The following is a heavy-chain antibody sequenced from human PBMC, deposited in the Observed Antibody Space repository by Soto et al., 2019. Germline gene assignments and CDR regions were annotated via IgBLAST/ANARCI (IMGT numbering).Heavy chain of an antibody. V-gene: IGHV1-2*02. J-gene: IGHJ6*02. Sequence: VKVSCKASGYTSTGYYVHWVREAPGQGLEWMGWINPETGGTSYAQKFQGRVTLSRDTSINTAYLELSSLRFDDAAVYFCARERFQVISDGMDVWGQGTTVTVSS. D-gene: IGHD2-21*01. CDR2: INPETGGT. CDR3: ARERFQVISDGMDV. CDR1: GYTSTGYY.